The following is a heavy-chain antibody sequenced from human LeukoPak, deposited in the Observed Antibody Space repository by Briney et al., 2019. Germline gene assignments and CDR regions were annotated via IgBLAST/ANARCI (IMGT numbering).Heavy chain of an antibody. D-gene: IGHD3-9*01. V-gene: IGHV3-23*01. CDR1: GFTFTSYA. CDR2: ISGSGGST. Sequence: GGSLRLSCAASGFTFTSYAVSWVRRAPGKGLEWVSAISGSGGSTSYADSVKGRFTISRDNSKNTLFLQMSSLRAEDTAVYYCATEYYDILTGYFDYWGQGTLVTVSS. J-gene: IGHJ4*01. CDR3: ATEYYDILTGYFDY.